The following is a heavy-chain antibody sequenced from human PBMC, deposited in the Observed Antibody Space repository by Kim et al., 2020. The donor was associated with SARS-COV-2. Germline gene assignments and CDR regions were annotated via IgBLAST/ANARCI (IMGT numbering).Heavy chain of an antibody. V-gene: IGHV1-69*13. CDR1: GGTFSSYA. D-gene: IGHD3-22*01. CDR2: IIPIFGTA. Sequence: SVKVSCKASGGTFSSYAISWVRQAPGQGLEWMGGIIPIFGTANYAQKFQGRVTITADESTSTAYMELSSLRSEDTAVYYCASNGDSSGYYHYYGMDVWGQGTTVTVSS. CDR3: ASNGDSSGYYHYYGMDV. J-gene: IGHJ6*02.